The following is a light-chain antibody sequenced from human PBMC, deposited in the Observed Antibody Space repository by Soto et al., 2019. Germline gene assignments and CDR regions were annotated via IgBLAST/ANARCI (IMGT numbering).Light chain of an antibody. CDR1: QSLVHSDGIAY. J-gene: IGKJ5*01. CDR3: MQGTHWPIT. Sequence: EVVITQSPLSVPFTLRHPSSISCRSNQSLVHSDGIAYFSWCQQRPGRSPRRLIYKVSNRDSGVPARFSGSGSGTDFALKISRVEAEDVGVYYCMQGTHWPITFGQGTRLEIK. V-gene: IGKV2-30*02. CDR2: KVS.